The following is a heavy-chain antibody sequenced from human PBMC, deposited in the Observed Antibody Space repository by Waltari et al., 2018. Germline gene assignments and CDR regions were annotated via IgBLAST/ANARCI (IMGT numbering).Heavy chain of an antibody. J-gene: IGHJ4*02. D-gene: IGHD2-21*02. CDR1: GGSISSGGYY. CDR3: ARESVGVVTSYFDY. CDR2: IYYSGST. Sequence: QVQLQESGPGLVKPSQTLSLTCTVSGGSISSGGYYWSWIRQHPGKGLEWIGYIYYSGSTYYNPALKSRVTISVDTSKNQFSLKLSSVTAADTAVYYCARESVGVVTSYFDYWGQGTLVTVSS. V-gene: IGHV4-31*03.